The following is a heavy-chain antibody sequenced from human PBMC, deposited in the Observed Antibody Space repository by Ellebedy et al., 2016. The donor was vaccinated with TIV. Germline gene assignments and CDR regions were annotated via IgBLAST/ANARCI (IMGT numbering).Heavy chain of an antibody. CDR3: ATFNQYYTYLGV. CDR1: GDSISSSSDY. CDR2: ISNRGRT. D-gene: IGHD1-14*01. J-gene: IGHJ6*03. V-gene: IGHV4-39*01. Sequence: PSETLSLTCTVSGDSISSSSDYWVWIRQPPGKGLEWIGTISNRGRTDYNPSLKSRVFILVDASKNQFFLKLTSVTAADTAVYYCATFNQYYTYLGVWGKGTTVTVSS.